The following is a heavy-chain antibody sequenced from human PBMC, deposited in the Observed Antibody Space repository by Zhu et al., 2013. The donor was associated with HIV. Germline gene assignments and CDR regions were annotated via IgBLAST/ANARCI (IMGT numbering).Heavy chain of an antibody. CDR1: GYSFTSYW. J-gene: IGHJ3*02. V-gene: IGHV5-51*01. Sequence: EVQLVQSGAEVKKPGESLKISCKGSGYSFTSYWIGWVRQMPGKGLEWMGIIYPGDSDTRYSPSFQGQVTISADKSISTAYLQWSSLKASDTAMYYCARSSGILWFRELLPHDAFDIWGQGTMVTVSS. D-gene: IGHD3-10*01. CDR2: IYPGDSDT. CDR3: ARSSGILWFRELLPHDAFDI.